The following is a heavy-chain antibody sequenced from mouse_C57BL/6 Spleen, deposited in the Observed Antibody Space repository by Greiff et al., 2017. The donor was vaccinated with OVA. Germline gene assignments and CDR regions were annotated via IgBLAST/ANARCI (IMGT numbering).Heavy chain of an antibody. J-gene: IGHJ4*01. CDR2: ISSGGSYT. CDR1: GFTFSSYG. Sequence: EVKLMESGGDLVKPGGSLKLSCAASGFTFSSYGMSWVRQTPDKRLEWVATISSGGSYTYYPDSVKGRFTISRDNAKNTLYLLMSSLKSEDTAMYYCARNDYDGGAMDYWGQGTSVTVSS. D-gene: IGHD2-4*01. V-gene: IGHV5-6*01. CDR3: ARNDYDGGAMDY.